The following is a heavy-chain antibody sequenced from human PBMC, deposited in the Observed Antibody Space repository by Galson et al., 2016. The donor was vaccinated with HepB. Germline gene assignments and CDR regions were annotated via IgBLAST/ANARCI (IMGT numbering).Heavy chain of an antibody. J-gene: IGHJ5*01. Sequence: QSGAEVKKPGESLRISCTGFGNNFNNFWITWVRQMAGKGLEWMGRIDPSDSYTKYSPSLQVHVTISVDKSISTAYLQWSSLKASDTAMYYCGTSGVDSKIIALDSWGQGTQVTVAS. CDR2: IDPSDSYT. CDR3: GTSGVDSKIIALDS. D-gene: IGHD3-22*01. CDR1: GNNFNNFW. V-gene: IGHV5-10-1*01.